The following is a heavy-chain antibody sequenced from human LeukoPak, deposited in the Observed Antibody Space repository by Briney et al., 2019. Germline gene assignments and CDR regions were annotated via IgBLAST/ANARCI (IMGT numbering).Heavy chain of an antibody. D-gene: IGHD4-11*01. J-gene: IGHJ4*02. CDR1: GYTFTGYW. Sequence: ASVKVSCKASGYTFTGYWIHWVRQALGQGLEWMGCMHPNSGVTGYAQRFQGRVTMTRDTSISTAYMDLSSLRSDDTAVYYCARDPGYLQSDYWGQGTLVTVPS. CDR2: MHPNSGVT. V-gene: IGHV1-2*02. CDR3: ARDPGYLQSDY.